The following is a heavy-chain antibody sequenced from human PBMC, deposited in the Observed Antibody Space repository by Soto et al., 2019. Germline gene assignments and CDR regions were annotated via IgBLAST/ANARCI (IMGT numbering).Heavy chain of an antibody. CDR3: ARYGGKGGYFDY. Sequence: QVQLQESGPGLVKPSETLSLTCTVSGGSISSYYWSWIRQPPGKGLEWIGYMYYSGSTNYNPSLKSRVTISVDTSKNQFSLKLSSVTAADTAVYYCARYGGKGGYFDYWGQGTLVTVSS. J-gene: IGHJ4*02. V-gene: IGHV4-59*01. D-gene: IGHD2-15*01. CDR1: GGSISSYY. CDR2: MYYSGST.